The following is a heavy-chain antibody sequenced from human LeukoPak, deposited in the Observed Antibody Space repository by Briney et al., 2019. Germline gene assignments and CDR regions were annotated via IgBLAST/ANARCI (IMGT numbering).Heavy chain of an antibody. V-gene: IGHV3-7*01. J-gene: IGHJ4*02. CDR1: GFTFSRYW. CDR3: ARDSEQGDFWSGYSH. Sequence: PGGSLRLSCAASGFTFSRYWMRWVRQAPGKGLEWVANIKQDGSEKYYVDSVKGRFTISRDNAKNSLYLQMNSLRAEDTAVYYCARDSEQGDFWSGYSHWGQGTLVTVSS. D-gene: IGHD3-3*01. CDR2: IKQDGSEK.